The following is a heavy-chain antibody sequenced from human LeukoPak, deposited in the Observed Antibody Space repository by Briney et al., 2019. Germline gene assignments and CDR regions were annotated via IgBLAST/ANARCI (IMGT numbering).Heavy chain of an antibody. V-gene: IGHV4-39*07. CDR1: GGSISSSSYY. CDR3: ARGESSGSNWFDP. Sequence: SETLSLTCTVSGGSISSSSYYWGWIRQPPGKGLEWIGSIYYSGSTNYNPSLKSRVTISVDTSKNQFSLKLSSVTAADTAVYYCARGESSGSNWFDPWGQGTLVTVSS. CDR2: IYYSGST. J-gene: IGHJ5*02. D-gene: IGHD3-22*01.